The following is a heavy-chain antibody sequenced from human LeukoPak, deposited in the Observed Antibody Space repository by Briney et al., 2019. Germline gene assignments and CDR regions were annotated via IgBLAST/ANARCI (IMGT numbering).Heavy chain of an antibody. J-gene: IGHJ4*02. CDR3: ARLRRDFWSGYSLFDY. CDR1: GGSFSGYY. CDR2: INHSGST. Sequence: PSETLSLTCAVYGGSFSGYYWSWTRQPPGKGLEWIGEINHSGSTNYNPSLKSRVTISVDTSKNQFSLKLSSVTAADTAVYYCARLRRDFWSGYSLFDYWGQGTLVTVSS. V-gene: IGHV4-34*01. D-gene: IGHD3-3*01.